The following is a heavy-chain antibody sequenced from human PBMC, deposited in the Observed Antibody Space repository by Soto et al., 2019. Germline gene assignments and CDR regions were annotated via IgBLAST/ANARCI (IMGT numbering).Heavy chain of an antibody. J-gene: IGHJ5*02. CDR2: IQQDGTEK. CDR1: GFTFRTYW. Sequence: QPGGSLRLSCVASGFTFRTYWMAWVRQPPGKGLEWVANIQQDGTEKNYVDSVKGRFTISRDNAKNSLYLQMNSLRAEDTAVYYCARAKYYYDSHTGGWFDPWGQGTLVTVSS. V-gene: IGHV3-7*01. D-gene: IGHD3-22*01. CDR3: ARAKYYYDSHTGGWFDP.